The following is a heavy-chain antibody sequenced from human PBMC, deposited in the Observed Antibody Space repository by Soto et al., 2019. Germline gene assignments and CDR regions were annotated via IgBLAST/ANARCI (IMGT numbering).Heavy chain of an antibody. CDR3: ARFRGASGAFDY. CDR1: VYTFTTYA. V-gene: IGHV1-3*01. Sequence: ASVKVSCKASVYTFTTYALHWVRQAPGQRLEWMGWINAGNGNTKYSQKFQGRVTIARDTSASTAYMELSSLRSEDTAVYYCARFRGASGAFDYWGQGTLVTVSS. CDR2: INAGNGNT. D-gene: IGHD1-26*01. J-gene: IGHJ4*02.